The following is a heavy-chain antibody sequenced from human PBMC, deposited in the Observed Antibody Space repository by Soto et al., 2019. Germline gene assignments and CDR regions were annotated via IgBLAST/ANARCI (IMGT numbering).Heavy chain of an antibody. D-gene: IGHD2-2*01. CDR3: ARGLVPAALSPYYYYYYGMDV. CDR1: GYTFTSYS. CDR2: ISAYNGNT. Sequence: ASVKVSCKASGYTFTSYSISWVRQAPGQGLEWMGWISAYNGNTNYAQKLQGRVTMTTDTSTSTAYMELRSLRSDDTAVYYCARGLVPAALSPYYYYYYGMDVWGQGTTVTVSS. V-gene: IGHV1-18*04. J-gene: IGHJ6*02.